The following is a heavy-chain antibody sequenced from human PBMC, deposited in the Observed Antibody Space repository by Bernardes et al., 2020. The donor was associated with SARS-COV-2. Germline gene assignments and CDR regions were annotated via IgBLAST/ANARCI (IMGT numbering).Heavy chain of an antibody. V-gene: IGHV3-30*18. CDR2: ISDDGSNK. CDR3: AKDKGGYCSSTSCLYYFDY. D-gene: IGHD2-2*01. Sequence: SLRLSCAASGFTFSYYGMHWVRQAPGKGLEWVAVISDDGSNKYYADSVKGRFTISRDNSKNTRYLQMDSLRAEDTAVYSCAKDKGGYCSSTSCLYYFDYWGQGTLVTVSS. J-gene: IGHJ4*02. CDR1: GFTFSYYG.